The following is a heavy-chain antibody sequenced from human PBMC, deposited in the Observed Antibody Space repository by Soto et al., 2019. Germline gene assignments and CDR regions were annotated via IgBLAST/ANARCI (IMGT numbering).Heavy chain of an antibody. CDR1: GFTFSSYA. J-gene: IGHJ6*02. V-gene: IGHV3-30-3*01. CDR2: ISYDGSNK. CDR3: ARDLVGMDV. D-gene: IGHD3-9*01. Sequence: PVGSLRLSCAASGFTFSSYAMHWVRQAPGKGLEWVAVISYDGSNKYYADSVKGRFTISRDNSKNTLYLQMNSLRAEDTAVYYCARDLVGMDVWGQGTTVTV.